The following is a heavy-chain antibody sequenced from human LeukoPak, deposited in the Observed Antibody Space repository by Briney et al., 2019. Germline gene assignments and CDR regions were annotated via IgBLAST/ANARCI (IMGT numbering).Heavy chain of an antibody. D-gene: IGHD3-16*01. V-gene: IGHV4-59*01. CDR2: IYSSGST. Sequence: SETPSLTCTVSAGSISSYYWSWIRQPPGKGLEWIGYIYSSGSTNYNPSLKSRVTISVDTSKNQFSLKLSSVTAADTAVYYCARVDEGGYYYYGMDVWGQGTTVTVSS. J-gene: IGHJ6*02. CDR1: AGSISSYY. CDR3: ARVDEGGYYYYGMDV.